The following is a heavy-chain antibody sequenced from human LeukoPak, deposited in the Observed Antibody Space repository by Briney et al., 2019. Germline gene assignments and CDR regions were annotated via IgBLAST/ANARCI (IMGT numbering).Heavy chain of an antibody. V-gene: IGHV3-21*01. CDR2: ISSSSSYI. D-gene: IGHD3-22*01. CDR1: GFTFSSYS. CDR3: ASPGPYYYDSSGYYY. Sequence: PGGSLRLSCAASGFTFSSYSMNWVRQAPGKGLEWVSSISSSSSYIYYADSVKGRFTISRDNAKNSLYLQMNSLRAEDTAVYYCASPGPYYYDSSGYYYWGQGTLVTVSS. J-gene: IGHJ4*02.